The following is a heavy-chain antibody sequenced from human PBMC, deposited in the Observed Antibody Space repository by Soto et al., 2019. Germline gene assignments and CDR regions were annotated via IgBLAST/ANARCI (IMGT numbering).Heavy chain of an antibody. J-gene: IGHJ4*02. CDR3: SKDRVAEGGAAFRAPPYFDH. V-gene: IGHV3-30*18. CDR1: GFTFSNYV. CDR2: ISFDGKTK. D-gene: IGHD6-25*01. Sequence: QVQLVESGGGVVQPGRSLRLSCGASGFTFSNYVMHWVRQAPGRGPEWVASISFDGKTKYYADSVKGRVTISRDNSKNKLFLQMDRLRTDDTAVFYCSKDRVAEGGAAFRAPPYFDHWGQGTLVTVSS.